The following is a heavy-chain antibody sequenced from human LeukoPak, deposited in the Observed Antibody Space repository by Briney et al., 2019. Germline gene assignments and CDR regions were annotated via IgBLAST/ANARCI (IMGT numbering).Heavy chain of an antibody. CDR1: GFTFSSYS. CDR2: ISSSSSYI. D-gene: IGHD2-2*01. CDR3: ARGGDCSSTSCRSIFDY. J-gene: IGHJ4*02. Sequence: PGGSLRLSCAASGFTFSSYSMNWVRQAPGKGLEWVSSISSSSSYIYYADSVKGRFTISRDNAKNSLYLQMNSLRAEDTAVYYCARGGDCSSTSCRSIFDYWGQGTLVTVSS. V-gene: IGHV3-21*01.